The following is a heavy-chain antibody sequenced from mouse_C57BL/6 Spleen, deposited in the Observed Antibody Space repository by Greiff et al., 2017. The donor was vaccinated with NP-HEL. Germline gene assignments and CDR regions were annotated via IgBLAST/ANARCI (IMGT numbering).Heavy chain of an antibody. CDR2: IDPSDSYT. CDR1: GYTFTSYW. D-gene: IGHD2-10*01. V-gene: IGHV1-59*01. CDR3: ATYFSFDY. J-gene: IGHJ2*01. Sequence: QVHVKQSGAELVRPGTSVKLSCKASGYTFTSYWMHWVKQRPGQGLEWIGVIDPSDSYTNYNQKFKGKATLTVDTSSSTAYMQLSSLTSEDSAVYYGATYFSFDYWGQGTTLTVSS.